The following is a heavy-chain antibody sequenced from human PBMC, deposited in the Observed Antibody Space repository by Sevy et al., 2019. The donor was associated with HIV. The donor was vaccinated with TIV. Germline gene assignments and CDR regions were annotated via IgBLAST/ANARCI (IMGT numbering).Heavy chain of an antibody. V-gene: IGHV3-73*01. J-gene: IGHJ4*02. CDR3: STTVVTSGY. D-gene: IGHD4-17*01. Sequence: GESLKISCAASGFTFSGSSIHWVRQASGKGLEWVGRIRSKANNYATTYDASVKGRFTISRDDSKNTGYLQMNSLRTEDTAVYYCSTTVVTSGYWGQGSLVTVSS. CDR2: IRSKANNYAT. CDR1: GFTFSGSS.